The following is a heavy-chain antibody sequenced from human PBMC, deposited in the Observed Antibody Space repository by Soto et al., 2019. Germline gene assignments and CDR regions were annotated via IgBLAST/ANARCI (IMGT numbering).Heavy chain of an antibody. CDR1: GYTFTSYD. CDR3: AREYSSGWSKD. J-gene: IGHJ4*02. CDR2: MNPNSGNI. V-gene: IGHV1-8*01. D-gene: IGHD6-19*01. Sequence: QAQLVQSGAEVKKPGASVQVSCKASGYTFTSYDINWVRQAPGQGLEWMGWMNPNSGNIGYAQKFQGRVTMSRNTSISTAYMELSSLRSEDTAVYSCAREYSSGWSKDWGQGTRVTVSS.